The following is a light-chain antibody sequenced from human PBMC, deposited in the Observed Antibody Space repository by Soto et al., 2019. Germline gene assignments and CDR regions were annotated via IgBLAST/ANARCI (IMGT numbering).Light chain of an antibody. Sequence: EIVLTQSPGTLSLSPGERATLSCRASQSVSSTYLAWYQQNPGQAPRLLIYGASSRATGIPDRFSGSGSGTDFTLTSSRLEPEDFAVYFCQQYGISSYTFGQGTKLEIK. CDR1: QSVSSTY. CDR3: QQYGISSYT. CDR2: GAS. J-gene: IGKJ2*01. V-gene: IGKV3-20*01.